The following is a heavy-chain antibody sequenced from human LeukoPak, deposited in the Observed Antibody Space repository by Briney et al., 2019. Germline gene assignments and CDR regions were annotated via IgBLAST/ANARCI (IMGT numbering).Heavy chain of an antibody. CDR2: IYTSGST. CDR3: VREGTTMVRGADFDY. V-gene: IGHV4-4*07. CDR1: GGSISSYY. J-gene: IGHJ4*02. D-gene: IGHD3-10*01. Sequence: SETLSLTCTVSGGSISSYYWSWIRQPAGEALEWIGRIYTSGSTNYNPSLKSRVTISVDTSKNQFSLKLSSVTAADTAVYYCVREGTTMVRGADFDYWGRGTLVTVSS.